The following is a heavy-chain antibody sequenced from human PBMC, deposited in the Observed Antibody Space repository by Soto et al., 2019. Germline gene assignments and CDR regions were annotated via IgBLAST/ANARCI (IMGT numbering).Heavy chain of an antibody. V-gene: IGHV3-23*01. Sequence: PGGSLRLSCAASGFTFSSYAMSWVRQAPGKGLEWVSAISGSGGSTYYADSVKGRFTISRDNSKNTLYLQMNSLRAEDTAVYYCAKDAANPSYYYYGMDVWGQGTTVTVSS. J-gene: IGHJ6*02. D-gene: IGHD6-25*01. CDR1: GFTFSSYA. CDR2: ISGSGGST. CDR3: AKDAANPSYYYYGMDV.